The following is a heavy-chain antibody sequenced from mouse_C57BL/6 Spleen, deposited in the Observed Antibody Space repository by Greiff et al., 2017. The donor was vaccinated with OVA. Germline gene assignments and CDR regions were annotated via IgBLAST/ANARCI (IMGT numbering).Heavy chain of an antibody. CDR1: GYTFTDYY. CDR3: ARDFDY. CDR2: IYPGSGNT. V-gene: IGHV1-76*01. J-gene: IGHJ2*01. Sequence: LVESGAELVRPGASVKLSCKASGYTFTDYYINWVKQRPGQGLEWIARIYPGSGNTYYNEKFKGKATLTAEKSSSTAYMQLSSLTSEDSAVYFCARDFDYGGQGTTLTVSS.